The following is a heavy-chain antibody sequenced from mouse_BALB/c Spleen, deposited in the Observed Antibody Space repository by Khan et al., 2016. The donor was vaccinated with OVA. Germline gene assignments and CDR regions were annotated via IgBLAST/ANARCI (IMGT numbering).Heavy chain of an antibody. V-gene: IGHV1-61*01. Sequence: QVQLKQSGAELVRPGASVKLSCKASGYTFTSYWMNWVKQRPGQGLEWIGMIDPSDSKTHYNQMFKDKATLTVDKSSNTAYMHLSSLTSEDSAVYCGARGGYGTSFAFWGQGTLVTVSA. CDR1: GYTFTSYW. J-gene: IGHJ3*01. CDR2: IDPSDSKT. CDR3: ARGGYGTSFAF. D-gene: IGHD2-10*02.